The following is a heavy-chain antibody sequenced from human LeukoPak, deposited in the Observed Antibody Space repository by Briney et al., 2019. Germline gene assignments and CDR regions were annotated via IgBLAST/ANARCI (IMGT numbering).Heavy chain of an antibody. CDR3: ARGKYDILTGYYEPVDY. V-gene: IGHV1-2*04. J-gene: IGHJ4*02. CDR2: INPNSGGT. D-gene: IGHD3-9*01. Sequence: ASVKVSCKASGYTFTGYYMHWVRQAPGQGLEWMGWINPNSGGTNYAQQFQGWVTMTRDTSISTAYMELSRLRSDDTAVYYCARGKYDILTGYYEPVDYWGQGTLVTVSS. CDR1: GYTFTGYY.